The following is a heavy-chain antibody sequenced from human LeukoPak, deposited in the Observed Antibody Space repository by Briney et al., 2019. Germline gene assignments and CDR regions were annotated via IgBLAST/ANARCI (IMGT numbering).Heavy chain of an antibody. CDR1: GFTFDDYA. CDR2: ISWNSGDI. Sequence: PGRSLRLSCAASGFTFDDYAMHWVRQAPGKGLEWISGISWNSGDIGYADSVKGRFTISRDNAKNFLYLQMNSLIPEDMALYYCAKGLGGSYYVAFDIWGQGTMVTVSS. V-gene: IGHV3-9*03. CDR3: AKGLGGSYYVAFDI. D-gene: IGHD1-26*01. J-gene: IGHJ3*02.